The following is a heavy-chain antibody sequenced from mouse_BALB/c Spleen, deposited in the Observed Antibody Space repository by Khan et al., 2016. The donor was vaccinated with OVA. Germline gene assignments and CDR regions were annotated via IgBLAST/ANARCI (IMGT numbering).Heavy chain of an antibody. CDR3: ATSLTVVVAMDY. V-gene: IGHV2-9*02. CDR2: IWAGGST. J-gene: IGHJ4*01. CDR1: GFSLTSYG. D-gene: IGHD1-1*01. Sequence: VQLQESGPGLVAPSQSLSITCTVSGFSLTSYGVHWVRQPPGKGLEWLGLIWAGGSTDYNSALMSRLSISKDNSKSQVFLKMNSLQTDDTAVYYCATSLTVVVAMDYWGQGTSVTVSS.